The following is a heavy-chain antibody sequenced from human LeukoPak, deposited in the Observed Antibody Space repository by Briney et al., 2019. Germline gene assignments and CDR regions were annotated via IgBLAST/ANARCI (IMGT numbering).Heavy chain of an antibody. CDR1: GGSFSGYY. V-gene: IGHV4-34*01. D-gene: IGHD3-3*01. CDR2: INHSGST. J-gene: IGHJ4*02. CDR3: ARGRNFWSGYPNNDY. Sequence: SETLSLTCAVYGGSFSGYYWSWIRQPPGRGLEWIGEINHSGSTNYNPSLKSRVTISVDTSKNQFSLKLSSVTAADTAVYYCARGRNFWSGYPNNDYWGQGTLVTVSS.